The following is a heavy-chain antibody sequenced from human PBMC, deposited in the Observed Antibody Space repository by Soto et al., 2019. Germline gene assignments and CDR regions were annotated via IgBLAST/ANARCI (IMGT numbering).Heavy chain of an antibody. CDR2: INPSGGST. CDR1: GYTFTSYY. Sequence: QVQLVQSGAEVKKPGASVKVSCKASGYTFTSYYMHWVRQAPGQGLEWMGIINPSGGSTSYAQKFQGGVTMAGDTSASRVYRSLSGLGSEDTAVYYCASPVSQQPYGSGGAVIFPPDSWGQGTLVTVSS. J-gene: IGHJ4*02. V-gene: IGHV1-46*01. D-gene: IGHD3-10*01. CDR3: ASPVSQQPYGSGGAVIFPPDS.